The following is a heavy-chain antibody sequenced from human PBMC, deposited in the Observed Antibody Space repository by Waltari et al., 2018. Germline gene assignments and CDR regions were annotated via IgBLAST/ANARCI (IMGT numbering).Heavy chain of an antibody. J-gene: IGHJ4*02. D-gene: IGHD5-12*01. CDR2: ISGSGGRT. CDR1: GFTFSSYA. Sequence: EVQLLASGGGLVQPGGSLRLSCAASGFTFSSYAMSWFRQAPGKGLEWVSAISGSGGRTYDADSVKGLFTISRDKSKNTMELQMNSMRAEDTAVYYCAKESGYSGYGHFDYWGQGTLVTVSS. CDR3: AKESGYSGYGHFDY. V-gene: IGHV3-23*01.